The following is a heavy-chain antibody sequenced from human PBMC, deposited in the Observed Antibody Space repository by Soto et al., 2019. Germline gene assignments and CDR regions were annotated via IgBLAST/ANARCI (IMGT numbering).Heavy chain of an antibody. CDR2: ISAYNGNT. CDR3: ARSIVVVTAADY. Sequence: ASAKVSCKASGYTFTSYGISWVRQAPGQGLEWMGWISAYNGNTNYSQKFQGRVTITRDTSASTAYMELSSLRSEDTAVYYCARSIVVVTAADYWGQGTLVTVSS. J-gene: IGHJ4*02. CDR1: GYTFTSYG. D-gene: IGHD2-21*02. V-gene: IGHV1-18*01.